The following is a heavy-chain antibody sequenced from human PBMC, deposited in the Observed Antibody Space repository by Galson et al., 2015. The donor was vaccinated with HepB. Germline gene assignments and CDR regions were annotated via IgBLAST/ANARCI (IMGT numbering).Heavy chain of an antibody. D-gene: IGHD3-22*01. Sequence: SLRLSCAASGFTFSSYGMHWVRQAPGKGLEWVAFIRYDGSNKYYADSVKGRFTISRDNSKNTLYLQMNSLRAEDTAVYYCAKGNMYMIVVGYFDYWGQGTLVTVSS. V-gene: IGHV3-30*02. CDR2: IRYDGSNK. CDR3: AKGNMYMIVVGYFDY. CDR1: GFTFSSYG. J-gene: IGHJ4*02.